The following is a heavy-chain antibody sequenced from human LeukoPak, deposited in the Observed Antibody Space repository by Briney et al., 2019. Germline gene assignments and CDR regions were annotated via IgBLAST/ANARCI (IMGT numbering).Heavy chain of an antibody. D-gene: IGHD4-23*01. J-gene: IGHJ4*02. V-gene: IGHV3-74*01. CDR3: ARGRPHGNDY. CDR1: GFTFSSYW. CDR2: IASDGSST. Sequence: GGSLRLSCAASGFTFSSYWMHWVRHAPGKGLVWVSRIASDGSSTTYADSVKGRFSISRDNAENTLYLQMNSLRVEDTAVYYCARGRPHGNDYWGQGTLVTVSS.